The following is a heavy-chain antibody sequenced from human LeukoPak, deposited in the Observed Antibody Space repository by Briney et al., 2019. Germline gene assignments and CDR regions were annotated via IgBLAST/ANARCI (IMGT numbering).Heavy chain of an antibody. V-gene: IGHV3-30*04. CDR3: ARDPRGYYYGMDV. Sequence: GGSLRLSCAASGFTFSSYAMHWVRQAPGKGLEWVAVISYDGSNKYYVDSVKGRFTISRDNSKNTLYLQMNSLRAEDTAVYYCARDPRGYYYGMDVWGQGTTVTVSS. J-gene: IGHJ6*02. CDR2: ISYDGSNK. CDR1: GFTFSSYA. D-gene: IGHD3-10*01.